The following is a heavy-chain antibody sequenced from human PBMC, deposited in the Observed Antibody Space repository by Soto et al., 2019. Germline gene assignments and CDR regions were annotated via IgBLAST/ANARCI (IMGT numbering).Heavy chain of an antibody. CDR1: GFSFTSYT. D-gene: IGHD1-7*01. CDR3: ANQEHWNYVRY. J-gene: IGHJ4*02. CDR2: ISAGGRSI. V-gene: IGHV3-21*01. Sequence: GGSLRLSCAASGFSFTSYTMNWVRQAPGKGLEWVASISAGGRSIYYADSLKGRSTVSRDNAKSSLYLQMNSLRAEDTAVYYCANQEHWNYVRYWGQGTLVTVSS.